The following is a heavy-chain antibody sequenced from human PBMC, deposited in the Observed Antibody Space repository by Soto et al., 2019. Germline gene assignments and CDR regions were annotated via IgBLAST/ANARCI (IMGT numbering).Heavy chain of an antibody. D-gene: IGHD3-16*01. CDR3: AREGGKRGFDY. V-gene: IGHV1-46*01. Sequence: QVQLVQSGAEVKKHGASVKVSCKASGYTFTSYYRHWVRQAPGQGLEWMGIINPSGGSTSYAQKFQGRVTMTRDTSTSTVYMELSSLRSEDTAVYYCAREGGKRGFDYWGQGTLVTVSS. CDR2: INPSGGST. J-gene: IGHJ4*02. CDR1: GYTFTSYY.